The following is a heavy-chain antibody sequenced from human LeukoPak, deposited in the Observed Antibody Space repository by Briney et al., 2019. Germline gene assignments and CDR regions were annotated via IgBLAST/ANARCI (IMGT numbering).Heavy chain of an antibody. CDR1: GSTFSSYS. V-gene: IGHV3-21*01. Sequence: SPGGSLRLSCAASGSTFSSYSMNWVRQAPGKGLEWVSSISSSSSYIYYADSVKGRFTISRDNSKNTLYLQMNSLRAEDTAVYYCARGGRWTTVVTHFDYWGQGTLVTVSS. CDR3: ARGGRWTTVVTHFDY. D-gene: IGHD4-23*01. J-gene: IGHJ4*02. CDR2: ISSSSSYI.